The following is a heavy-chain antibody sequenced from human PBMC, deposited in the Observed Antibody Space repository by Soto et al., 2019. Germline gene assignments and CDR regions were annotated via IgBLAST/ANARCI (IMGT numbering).Heavy chain of an antibody. CDR3: VTAVRTRLDN. D-gene: IGHD3-10*01. J-gene: IGHJ4*02. Sequence: TSETLSLTCTVSGGSISSYYWSWIRQPPGKGLEWIGYIYYSGSTNYNPSLKCRVTISVDTSKNQFSLKLSSVTAADTAVYYCVTAVRTRLDNWGPGTLVTVSS. CDR1: GGSISSYY. V-gene: IGHV4-59*08. CDR2: IYYSGST.